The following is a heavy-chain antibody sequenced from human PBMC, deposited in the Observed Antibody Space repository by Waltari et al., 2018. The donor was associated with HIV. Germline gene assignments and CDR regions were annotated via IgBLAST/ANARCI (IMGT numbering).Heavy chain of an antibody. CDR1: GNNFMTFG. Sequence: QVEVIQSGAEVKTPGASVKVSCKASGNNFMTFGIRWLRQAPGQGLEWMAWISTLYVNTTYAEKFQGRVTATADLPANEVILELRSLRSDDTAVYYCVRDRNYFDSWGQGTLVTVSS. CDR2: ISTLYVNT. J-gene: IGHJ4*02. CDR3: VRDRNYFDS. V-gene: IGHV1-18*01.